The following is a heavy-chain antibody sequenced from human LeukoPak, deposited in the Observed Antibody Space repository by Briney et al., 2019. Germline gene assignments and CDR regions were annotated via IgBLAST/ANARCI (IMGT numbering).Heavy chain of an antibody. J-gene: IGHJ4*02. CDR1: VDSMSGFD. V-gene: IGHV4-59*01. CDR3: ARVHPDNDSTYYLKLAS. D-gene: IGHD3-10*01. Sequence: PSETLSLTCTASVDSMSGFDCLWLRQPPGKRLEWIGYISYSGNIKYNPSLDNRVTISLDTSKKQLSLQLTSMTAADTAVYYCARVHPDNDSTYYLKLASWGPGTLVTVSS. CDR2: ISYSGNI.